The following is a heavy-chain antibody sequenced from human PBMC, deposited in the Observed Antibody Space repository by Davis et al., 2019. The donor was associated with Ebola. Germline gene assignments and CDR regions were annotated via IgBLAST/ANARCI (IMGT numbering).Heavy chain of an antibody. D-gene: IGHD7-27*01. Sequence: GGSLRLSCAASGFTFSDYYMNWVRQAPGKGLEWVANISPDGSNTRYVDPVMGRFNASRDNTKNSFYLQMNSLRAEDTAVYYCAGWGSTNYWGQGTLVTVSS. J-gene: IGHJ4*02. CDR3: AGWGSTNY. V-gene: IGHV3-7*01. CDR2: ISPDGSNT. CDR1: GFTFSDYY.